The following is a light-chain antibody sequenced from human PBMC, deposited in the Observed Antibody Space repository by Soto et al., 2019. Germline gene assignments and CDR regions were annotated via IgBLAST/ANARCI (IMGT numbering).Light chain of an antibody. CDR3: SSYTTSNTRQIV. CDR2: DVT. Sequence: QSVLTQPASVSGSPGQSITISCTGTSSGVDGYNYVSWYQHHPGRAPKLIIYDVTNRPSGVSNPFSGSKSDNTASLTISGLQPEDEADYYCSSYTTSNTRQIVFGTGTKLTVL. J-gene: IGLJ1*01. V-gene: IGLV2-14*03. CDR1: SSGVDGYNY.